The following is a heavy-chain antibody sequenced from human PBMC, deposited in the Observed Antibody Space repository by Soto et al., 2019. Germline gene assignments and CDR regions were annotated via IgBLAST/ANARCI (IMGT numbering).Heavy chain of an antibody. J-gene: IGHJ5*02. V-gene: IGHV1-2*04. CDR1: GYTFTGYY. CDR3: ARGGDYSNHNWFDP. CDR2: INPNSGGT. Sequence: RASVKVSCKASGYTFTGYYMHWVRQAPGQGLEWMGWINPNSGGTNYAQKFQGWVTMTRDTSISTAYMELSRLRSADTAVYYCARGGDYSNHNWFDPWGQGTLVTVSS. D-gene: IGHD4-4*01.